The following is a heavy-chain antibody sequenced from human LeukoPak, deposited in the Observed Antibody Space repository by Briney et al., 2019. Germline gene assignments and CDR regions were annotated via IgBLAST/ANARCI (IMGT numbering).Heavy chain of an antibody. Sequence: ASVKVSCKASGYTFTSYYMHWVRQAPGQGLEWMGIINPSGGSTSYAQKFQGRVTMTRDTSTSTVYMELSSLRSEDTAVYYCARVDCSGGSCYCGWFVPWGQGALVTVSS. D-gene: IGHD2-15*01. CDR2: INPSGGST. CDR1: GYTFTSYY. CDR3: ARVDCSGGSCYCGWFVP. J-gene: IGHJ5*02. V-gene: IGHV1-46*01.